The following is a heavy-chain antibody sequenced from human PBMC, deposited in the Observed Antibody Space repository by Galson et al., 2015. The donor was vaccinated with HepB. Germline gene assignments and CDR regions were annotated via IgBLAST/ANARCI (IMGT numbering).Heavy chain of an antibody. V-gene: IGHV2-70*17. Sequence: PALVKPTPALTLTCTISGFSLSTSGMSVSWIRQPPGKALEWLARIDWADDKFFNTSLRTRLTISKDTSKKQVVLTMTNMDPVDTATYYCARTRTGGTYYIEYWGQGTLVTVSS. CDR1: GFSLSTSGMS. CDR3: ARTRTGGTYYIEY. D-gene: IGHD2-15*01. CDR2: IDWADDK. J-gene: IGHJ4*02.